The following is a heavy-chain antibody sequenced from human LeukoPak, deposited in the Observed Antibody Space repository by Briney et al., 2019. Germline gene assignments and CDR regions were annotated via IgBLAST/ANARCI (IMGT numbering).Heavy chain of an antibody. Sequence: ASVKVSCKASGYTFTGYYMHWVRQAPGQGLEWMGWINPNSGGTNYAQKFQGRVTMTTDTSTSAAYMELRSLKSDDTAVYYCATLSPGDADYWGQGTLVTVSS. CDR3: ATLSPGDADY. J-gene: IGHJ4*02. CDR2: INPNSGGT. V-gene: IGHV1-2*02. CDR1: GYTFTGYY. D-gene: IGHD2-21*02.